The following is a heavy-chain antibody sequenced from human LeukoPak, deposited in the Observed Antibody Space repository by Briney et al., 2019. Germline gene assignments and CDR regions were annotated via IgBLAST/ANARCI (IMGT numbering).Heavy chain of an antibody. V-gene: IGHV3-48*01. Sequence: AGGSLRLSCAASGFTFSSYSMNWVRQAPGKGLEWVSYISSSSTIYYADSVKGRFTISRDNAKNSLYLQMNSLRAEDTAAYYCARDGVLRFLEWFPIDYWGQGTLVTVSS. J-gene: IGHJ4*02. CDR3: ARDGVLRFLEWFPIDY. D-gene: IGHD3-3*01. CDR1: GFTFSSYS. CDR2: ISSSSTI.